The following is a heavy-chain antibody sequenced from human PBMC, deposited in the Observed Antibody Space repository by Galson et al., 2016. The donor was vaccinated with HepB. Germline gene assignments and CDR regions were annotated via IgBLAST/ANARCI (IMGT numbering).Heavy chain of an antibody. V-gene: IGHV1-69*02. CDR3: AKPSSGWANDAFGI. Sequence: SVKVSCKASGGTFTTYPITWVRQAPGKGPECLGRIILILGIPKYAQKFKGRLTITADKSTSTTYMELTSLRSEDTAVYYCAKPSSGWANDAFGIWGQGTMVTVSS. D-gene: IGHD6-19*01. CDR2: IILILGIP. J-gene: IGHJ3*02. CDR1: GGTFTTYP.